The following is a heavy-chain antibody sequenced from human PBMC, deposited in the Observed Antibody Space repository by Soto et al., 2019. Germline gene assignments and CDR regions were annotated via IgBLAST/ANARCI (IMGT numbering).Heavy chain of an antibody. D-gene: IGHD3-10*01. Sequence: EVQLLESGGDLLQPGGSLRLSCAASGFTFSSFGMSWVRQAPGKGLEWVSAISGSGGSTYSADSVKGRFTISRDNSKNTLYLQMNSLRAEDTAVDYCAKDRGGRTYGSGSADYFDNWGQGTLVTVSS. J-gene: IGHJ4*02. CDR1: GFTFSSFG. CDR2: ISGSGGST. V-gene: IGHV3-23*01. CDR3: AKDRGGRTYGSGSADYFDN.